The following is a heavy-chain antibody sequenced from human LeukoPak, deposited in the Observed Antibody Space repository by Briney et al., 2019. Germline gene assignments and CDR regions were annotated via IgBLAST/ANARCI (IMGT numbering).Heavy chain of an antibody. Sequence: SETLSLTCAVYGGSFSGYYWSWIRQPPGKGLKWIGEINHSGSTNYHLSLKSRVTISLDTSKNQFSLKLRSVTAADTAVYYCARGELGISAFDIWGQGTMVTVSS. V-gene: IGHV4-34*01. J-gene: IGHJ3*02. D-gene: IGHD7-27*01. CDR1: GGSFSGYY. CDR2: INHSGST. CDR3: ARGELGISAFDI.